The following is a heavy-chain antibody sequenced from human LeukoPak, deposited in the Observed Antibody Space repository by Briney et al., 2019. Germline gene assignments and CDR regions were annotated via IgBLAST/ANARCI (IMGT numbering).Heavy chain of an antibody. D-gene: IGHD6-19*01. Sequence: PSETLSLTCTVSGGSISSYYWSWIRQPPGKGLEWIGSIYHSGSTYYNPSLKSRVTISVDTSKNQFSLKLSSVTAADTAVYYCAGNQYSSGWYSYWGQGTLVTVSS. J-gene: IGHJ4*02. CDR3: AGNQYSSGWYSY. CDR1: GGSISSYY. V-gene: IGHV4-59*04. CDR2: IYHSGST.